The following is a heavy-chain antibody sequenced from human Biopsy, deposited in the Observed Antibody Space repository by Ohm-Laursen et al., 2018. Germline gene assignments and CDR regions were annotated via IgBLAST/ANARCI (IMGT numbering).Heavy chain of an antibody. D-gene: IGHD2-21*01. CDR3: TNHYCGGITCPMNF. Sequence: GSLRLSCTASGFTFSSHAMAWVRQAPGKGLEWVSGIRDSGDSAYYADSVKGRFTISRDNSRNTLYLQMNSLRAEDTAVYFCTNHYCGGITCPMNFWGQGTLVTVSS. CDR2: IRDSGDSA. J-gene: IGHJ4*02. V-gene: IGHV3-23*01. CDR1: GFTFSSHA.